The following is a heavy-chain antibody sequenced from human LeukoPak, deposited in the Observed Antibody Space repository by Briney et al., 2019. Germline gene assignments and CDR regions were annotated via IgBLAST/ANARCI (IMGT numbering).Heavy chain of an antibody. CDR3: ARDIGYCSGGSCYQSLDY. CDR2: ISYDGSNK. Sequence: GGSLRLSCAASGFTFSSYAMHWVRQAPGKGLEWVAVISYDGSNKYYADSVKGRFTISRDNSKNTLYLQMNSLRAEDTAVYYCARDIGYCSGGSCYQSLDYWGQGTLVTVSS. V-gene: IGHV3-30-3*01. CDR1: GFTFSSYA. D-gene: IGHD2-15*01. J-gene: IGHJ4*02.